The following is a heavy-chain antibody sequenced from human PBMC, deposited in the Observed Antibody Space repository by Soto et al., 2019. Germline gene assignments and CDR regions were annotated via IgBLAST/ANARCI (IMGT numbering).Heavy chain of an antibody. CDR2: INHSGST. CDR1: GGSFSGYY. CDR3: ARGRSIVVVVAAMAARLVWFDP. D-gene: IGHD2-15*01. Sequence: SETLSLTCAVYGGSFSGYYWSWIRQPPGKGLEWIGEINHSGSTNYNPSLKSRVTISVDTSKNQFSLKLSSVTAADTAVYYCARGRSIVVVVAAMAARLVWFDPWGQGTLVTVSS. J-gene: IGHJ5*02. V-gene: IGHV4-34*01.